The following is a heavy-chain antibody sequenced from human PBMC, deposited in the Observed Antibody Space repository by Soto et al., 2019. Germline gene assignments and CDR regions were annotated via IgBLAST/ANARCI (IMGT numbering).Heavy chain of an antibody. CDR3: AREVGPDYYDSSGYWY. Sequence: SETLSLTCTVSGGSISSGPYSWGWIRQPPGEGLEWIGTFYYSESTYYNPSLESRVTISVDTSKNQFSLKVSSVTVADTAVYYCAREVGPDYYDSSGYWYWGQGTLVTVSS. D-gene: IGHD3-22*01. V-gene: IGHV4-39*02. CDR1: GGSISSGPYS. J-gene: IGHJ4*02. CDR2: FYYSEST.